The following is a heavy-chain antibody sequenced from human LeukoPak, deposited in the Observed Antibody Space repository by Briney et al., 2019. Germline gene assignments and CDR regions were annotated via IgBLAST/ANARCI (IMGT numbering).Heavy chain of an antibody. CDR1: GFTFSSYE. J-gene: IGHJ4*02. Sequence: GGSLRLSCAASGFTFSSYEMNWVRQAPGKGLEWVSYVSSSGSPIYYADSVKGRFTISRDNAKNSLYLQMNNLRAEDTALYYCARERQSAAPDYYFDSWGQGTLVTVSS. D-gene: IGHD6-13*01. CDR2: VSSSGSPI. V-gene: IGHV3-48*03. CDR3: ARERQSAAPDYYFDS.